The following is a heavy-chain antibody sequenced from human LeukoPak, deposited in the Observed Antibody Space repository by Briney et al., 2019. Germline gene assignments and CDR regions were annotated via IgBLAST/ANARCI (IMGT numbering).Heavy chain of an antibody. CDR2: IWYDGSNE. Sequence: GGSLVLSCAASGFIFSSYGMHWVRQAPGKGLEWVAVIWYDGSNENYADSVKGRFIISRDNSKNTLYLQMNNLRVEDTAVYYCARDSVRGQQLGDFDYWGQGTLVTVSS. D-gene: IGHD6-13*01. CDR1: GFIFSSYG. J-gene: IGHJ4*02. CDR3: ARDSVRGQQLGDFDY. V-gene: IGHV3-33*01.